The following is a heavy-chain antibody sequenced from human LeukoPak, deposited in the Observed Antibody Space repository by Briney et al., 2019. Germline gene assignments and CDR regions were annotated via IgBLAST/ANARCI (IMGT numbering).Heavy chain of an antibody. CDR1: GGSISSYY. CDR3: ARAARDSSGWAFDI. J-gene: IGHJ3*02. V-gene: IGHV4-59*08. Sequence: KPSETLSLTCTVSGGSISSYYWSWIRQPPGKGLEWIGYIYYSGSTNYNPSLKSRVTISVDTSKNQFSLKLSSVTAADTAVYYCARAARDSSGWAFDIWGQGTMVTVSS. CDR2: IYYSGST. D-gene: IGHD3-22*01.